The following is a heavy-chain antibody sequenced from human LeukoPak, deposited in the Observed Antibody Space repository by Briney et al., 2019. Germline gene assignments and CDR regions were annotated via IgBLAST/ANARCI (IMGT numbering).Heavy chain of an antibody. V-gene: IGHV3-11*04. CDR2: ISSGGNTI. CDR3: AREGTAMVSFDY. J-gene: IGHJ4*02. CDR1: GFTFSDYY. D-gene: IGHD5-18*01. Sequence: SGGSLRLSCAASGFTFSDYYMNWVRQAPGKGLEWVSYISSGGNTIYYADSVKGRFTISRDNAKNSLYLQMNSLRAEDTAVYYCAREGTAMVSFDYWGQGTLVTVSS.